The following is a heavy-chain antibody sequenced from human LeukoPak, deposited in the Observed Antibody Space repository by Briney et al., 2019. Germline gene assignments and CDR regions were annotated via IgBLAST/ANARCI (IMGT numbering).Heavy chain of an antibody. D-gene: IGHD3-22*01. CDR3: ARSMAYYYDSSGSIP. J-gene: IGHJ4*02. CDR1: GFTFSSYS. V-gene: IGHV3-21*01. Sequence: GGTLRLSCAASGFTFSSYSMNWVRQAPGKGLEWVSSISSSSSYIYYADSVKGRFTISRDNAKNSLYLQMNSLRAEDTAVYYCARSMAYYYDSSGSIPWGQGTLVTVSS. CDR2: ISSSSSYI.